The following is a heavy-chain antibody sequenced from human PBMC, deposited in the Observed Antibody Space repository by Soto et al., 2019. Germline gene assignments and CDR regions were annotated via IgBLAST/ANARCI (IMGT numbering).Heavy chain of an antibody. CDR2: IWYDGSNK. D-gene: IGHD4-17*01. J-gene: IGHJ4*02. Sequence: QVQLVESGGGVVQPGRSLRLSCAASGFTFNSYGMHWVRQAPGKGLEWVAVIWYDGSNKYYADSVKGRFTISRDNPKNTLYLQMNSLRAEDTAVYYCARGHDYGDPGPGRNWGQGTLVTVSS. CDR1: GFTFNSYG. CDR3: ARGHDYGDPGPGRN. V-gene: IGHV3-33*01.